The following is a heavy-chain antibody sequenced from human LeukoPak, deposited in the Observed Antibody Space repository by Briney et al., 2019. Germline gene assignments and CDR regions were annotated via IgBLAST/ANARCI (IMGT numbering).Heavy chain of an antibody. V-gene: IGHV3-33*08. D-gene: IGHD5-12*01. CDR3: TKIRALSGYDFDY. Sequence: PGGSLRLSCVASGFTFSSYWMTWVRQAPDKRLEWVAVIWYDGSRKYYAESVKGRFTISRDNSQNTLYLEMSSVRAEDTGLYYCTKIRALSGYDFDYWGQGTPVTVSS. J-gene: IGHJ4*02. CDR2: IWYDGSRK. CDR1: GFTFSSYW.